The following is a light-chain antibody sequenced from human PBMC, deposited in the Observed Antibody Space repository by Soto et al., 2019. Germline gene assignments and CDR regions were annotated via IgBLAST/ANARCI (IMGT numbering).Light chain of an antibody. CDR1: QGIGTY. Sequence: DIQMTQSPSSLSAFVGARVTITCRASQGIGTYLHWYQQKPGRAPKLLISSSSTFRTRVPSRFRGSGSGTDFTLTITSLQPEDFATYLCQKNYGSPVTFGGGTRVE. V-gene: IGKV1-39*01. CDR3: QKNYGSPVT. J-gene: IGKJ4*01. CDR2: SSS.